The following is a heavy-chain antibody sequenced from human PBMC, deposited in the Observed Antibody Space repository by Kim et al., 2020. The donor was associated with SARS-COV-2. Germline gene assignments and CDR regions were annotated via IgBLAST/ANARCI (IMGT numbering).Heavy chain of an antibody. CDR2: ISSSSSYI. V-gene: IGHV3-21*01. CDR1: GFTFSSYS. J-gene: IGHJ4*02. D-gene: IGHD3-10*01. Sequence: GGSLRLSCAASGFTFSSYSMNWVRQAPGKGLEWVSSISSSSSYIYYADSVKGRFTISRDNAKNSLYLQMNSLRAEDTAVYYCARVHYYGSGSYYLDYESRIDYWGQGTLVTVSS. CDR3: ARVHYYGSGSYYLDYESRIDY.